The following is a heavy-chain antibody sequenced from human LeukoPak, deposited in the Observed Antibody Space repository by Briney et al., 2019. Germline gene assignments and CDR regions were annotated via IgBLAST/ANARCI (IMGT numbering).Heavy chain of an antibody. D-gene: IGHD3-10*01. CDR2: ISFDGKIE. V-gene: IGHV3-30*03. Sequence: GRSLRLSCTGSGFRFSDYGIHWVRLVPGKGLEWVAVISFDGKIETYADSVKGRFTISRDNAKNSLYLQMNSLRAEDTAVYYCASPLVRGVIGYFDYWGQGTLVTVSS. CDR3: ASPLVRGVIGYFDY. CDR1: GFRFSDYG. J-gene: IGHJ4*02.